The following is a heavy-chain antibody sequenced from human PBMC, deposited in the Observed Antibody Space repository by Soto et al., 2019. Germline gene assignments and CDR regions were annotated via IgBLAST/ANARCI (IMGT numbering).Heavy chain of an antibody. CDR1: GFTFSSYG. CDR3: SRDTGYGSGSYPYYDGMDV. V-gene: IGHV3-33*01. J-gene: IGHJ6*02. Sequence: PGGSLRVSCAASGFTFSSYGMHWVRQAPGKGLEWVAVIWYDGSNKYYADSVKGRFTISRDNSKNTLYLQMNSLRAEDTAVYYCSRDTGYGSGSYPYYDGMDVCRQGTTVTVSS. CDR2: IWYDGSNK. D-gene: IGHD3-10*01.